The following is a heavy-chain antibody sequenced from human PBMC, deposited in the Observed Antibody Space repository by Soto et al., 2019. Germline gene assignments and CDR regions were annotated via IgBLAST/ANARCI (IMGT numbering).Heavy chain of an antibody. V-gene: IGHV3-9*01. CDR1: GFNFDDSA. CDR3: AKGRSSMIVVVMGY. CDR2: ITWNSGHI. Sequence: QPGGSLRLSCVASGFNFDDSAMNWVRQVPGKGLEWVSGITWNSGHILYADSVKGRFTISRDNAKKSLYLELNSLRPEDTALYYCAKGRSSMIVVVMGYWGQGTPVTVSS. D-gene: IGHD3-22*01. J-gene: IGHJ4*02.